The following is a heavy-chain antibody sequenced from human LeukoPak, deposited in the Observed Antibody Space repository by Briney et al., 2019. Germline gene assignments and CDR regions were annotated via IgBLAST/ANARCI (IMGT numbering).Heavy chain of an antibody. D-gene: IGHD5-12*01. CDR1: GFTFSNYA. CDR2: ISGSGDGT. Sequence: GGSLRLSCAASGFTFSNYAMSWVRQAPGKGLEWVSAISGSGDGTYSADSVKGRFTISGDNSKNTLYLQMNSLRAEDTAVYYCAKSFYSGYDSHFDYWGQGTLVTVSS. V-gene: IGHV3-23*01. J-gene: IGHJ4*02. CDR3: AKSFYSGYDSHFDY.